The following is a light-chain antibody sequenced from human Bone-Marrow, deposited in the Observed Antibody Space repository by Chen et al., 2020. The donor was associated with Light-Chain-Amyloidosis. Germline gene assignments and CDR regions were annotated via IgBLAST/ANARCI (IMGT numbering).Light chain of an antibody. CDR2: GNS. V-gene: IGLV1-40*01. Sequence: QSVLTQPPSVSGAPGQRVTISCTGSSSNIGAGYDVHWYQQLPGTAPKLLIYGNSNRPSVVPDLFAGCKSGTAASLSITGLQAEDEADYYCQSYDSSLSGSVFGGGTKLTVL. J-gene: IGLJ3*02. CDR3: QSYDSSLSGSV. CDR1: SSNIGAGYD.